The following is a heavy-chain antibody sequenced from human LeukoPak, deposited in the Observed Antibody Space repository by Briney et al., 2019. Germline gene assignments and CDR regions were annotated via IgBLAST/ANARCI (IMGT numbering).Heavy chain of an antibody. Sequence: GGSLRLSCAASGFTFSSYAMSWVRQAPGKGLEWVSAISGSGGSTYYADSVKGRFTISRDNSKNTLYLQMNSLRAEDTAVYYCAKDMGIGYSHGYADYYYYYMDVWGKGTTVTVSS. CDR2: ISGSGGST. J-gene: IGHJ6*03. CDR1: GFTFSSYA. V-gene: IGHV3-23*01. CDR3: AKDMGIGYSHGYADYYYYYMDV. D-gene: IGHD5-18*01.